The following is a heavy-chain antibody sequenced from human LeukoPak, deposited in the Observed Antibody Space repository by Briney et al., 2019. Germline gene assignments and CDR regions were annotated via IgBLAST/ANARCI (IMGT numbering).Heavy chain of an antibody. Sequence: ATVKVSCKVSGYTLTELSMHWVRQAPGKGLEWMGGFDPEDGETIYSQKFQGRVTMTEDTSTDTAYMELSSLRSEDTAVYYCAPIAAAGLHYGMDVWGQGTTVTVSS. CDR1: GYTLTELS. CDR2: FDPEDGET. V-gene: IGHV1-24*01. J-gene: IGHJ6*02. D-gene: IGHD6-13*01. CDR3: APIAAAGLHYGMDV.